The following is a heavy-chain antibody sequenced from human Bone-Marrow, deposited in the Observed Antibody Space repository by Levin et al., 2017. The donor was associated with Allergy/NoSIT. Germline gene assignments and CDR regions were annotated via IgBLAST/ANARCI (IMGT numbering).Heavy chain of an antibody. D-gene: IGHD3-22*01. J-gene: IGHJ4*02. CDR3: TTVLKPYYYDSSGYYYVSFDY. V-gene: IGHV3-15*01. Sequence: SCAASGFTFSNAWMSWVRQAPGKGLEWVGRIKSKTDGGTTDYAAPVKGRFTISRDDSKNTLYLQMNSLKTEDTAVYYCTTVLKPYYYDSSGYYYVSFDYWGQGTLVTVSS. CDR2: IKSKTDGGTT. CDR1: GFTFSNAW.